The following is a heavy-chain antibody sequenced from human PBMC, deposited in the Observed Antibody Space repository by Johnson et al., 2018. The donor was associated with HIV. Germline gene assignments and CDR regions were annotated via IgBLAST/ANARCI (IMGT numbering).Heavy chain of an antibody. J-gene: IGHJ3*02. CDR3: ARKKTAARGAFDI. V-gene: IGHV3-64*01. Sequence: EVQLVESGGDLVQPGGSLRLSCAASGFPFRSYAMHWVLQAPGKGLEYVPAVSRTGGSTFSPTFVKGRFSISRDNSKNTLYLQMGSLRGEDMAVYYCARKKTAARGAFDIWGQGTMVTVSS. D-gene: IGHD3-10*01. CDR2: VSRTGGST. CDR1: GFPFRSYA.